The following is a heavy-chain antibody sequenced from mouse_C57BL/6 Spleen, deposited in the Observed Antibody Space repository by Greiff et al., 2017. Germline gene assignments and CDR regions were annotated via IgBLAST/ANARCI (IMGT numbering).Heavy chain of an antibody. CDR3: TRRLYYFDY. CDR1: GYTFTDYE. J-gene: IGHJ2*01. V-gene: IGHV1-15*01. Sequence: QVQLQQSGAELVRPGASVTLSCKASGYTFTDYEMHWVKQTPVHGLEWIGAIYPETGGTAYNQKFKGKAILTANKSSSTAYMELRSLTSEDSAVYYCTRRLYYFDYWGQGTTLTVSS. CDR2: IYPETGGT.